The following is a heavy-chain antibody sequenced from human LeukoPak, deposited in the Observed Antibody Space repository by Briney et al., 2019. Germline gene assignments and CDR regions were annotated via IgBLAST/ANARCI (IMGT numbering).Heavy chain of an antibody. D-gene: IGHD6-19*01. J-gene: IGHJ4*02. CDR2: INPNTGAT. CDR3: ARDRVGSGWPRPYYFEV. V-gene: IGHV1-2*02. CDR1: GYTRTGYY. Sequence: GASVKVSCKASGYTRTGYYLHWVRQAPGQGLEWMGWINPNTGATHSAQKFQGRITMTRDSSISTAYMDLSRLRSDDTAVYYCARDRVGSGWPRPYYFEVWGQGTLVTVSS.